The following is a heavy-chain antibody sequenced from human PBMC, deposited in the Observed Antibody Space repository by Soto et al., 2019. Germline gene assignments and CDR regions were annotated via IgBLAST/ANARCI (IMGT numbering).Heavy chain of an antibody. CDR1: GFTFSSYG. CDR2: IWYDGSNK. J-gene: IGHJ4*02. D-gene: IGHD3-10*01. CDR3: ARVLWFGELLSGGIDY. Sequence: QVQLVESGGGVVQPGRSLRLSCAASGFTFSSYGMHWVRQAPGKGLEWVAVIWYDGSNKYYADSVKGRFTISRDNSKNXLYLQMNSLRAEDTAVYYCARVLWFGELLSGGIDYWGQGTLVTVSS. V-gene: IGHV3-33*01.